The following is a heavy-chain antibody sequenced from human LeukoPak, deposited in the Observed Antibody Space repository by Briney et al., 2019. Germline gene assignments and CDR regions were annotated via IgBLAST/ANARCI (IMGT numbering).Heavy chain of an antibody. CDR2: TSHDGNA. CDR3: AKHGGRYFDS. Sequence: PSETLSLTCTVSGGSISGSSYYWGWIRQPPGKGLEWIGQTSHDGNADYTPSLKSRVTISVDKSKNQLSLKLNSVTAADSAVYYCAKHGGRYFDSWGQGTLVTVSS. J-gene: IGHJ4*02. CDR1: GGSISGSSYY. V-gene: IGHV4-39*07. D-gene: IGHD4-23*01.